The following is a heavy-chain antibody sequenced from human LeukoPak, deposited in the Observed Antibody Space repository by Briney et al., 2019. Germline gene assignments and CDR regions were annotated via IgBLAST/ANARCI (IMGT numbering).Heavy chain of an antibody. D-gene: IGHD6-6*01. CDR3: AKDGSGASSSNIDY. Sequence: PGGSLRLSCAASGFTFSNYGMSWVRQAPGKGLEWVSGISGNGVSTGYADSVKGRFTTSRDNSKNTLHLQMNSLRAEDTAVYYCAKDGSGASSSNIDYWGQGTLVTVSS. J-gene: IGHJ4*02. V-gene: IGHV3-23*01. CDR1: GFTFSNYG. CDR2: ISGNGVST.